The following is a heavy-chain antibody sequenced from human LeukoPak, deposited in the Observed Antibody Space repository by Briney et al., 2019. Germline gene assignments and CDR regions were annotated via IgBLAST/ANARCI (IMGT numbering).Heavy chain of an antibody. D-gene: IGHD1-26*01. V-gene: IGHV3-30-3*01. CDR1: GFTFSSYA. Sequence: GGSLRLSCAASGFTFSSYAMHWVRQAPGKGLEWVAVISYDGSNKYYADSVKGRFTISRDNSKNTLYLQMNSLRAEVTAVYYCAREPFPYSGSYPTSFDYWGQGTLVTVSS. CDR3: AREPFPYSGSYPTSFDY. J-gene: IGHJ4*02. CDR2: ISYDGSNK.